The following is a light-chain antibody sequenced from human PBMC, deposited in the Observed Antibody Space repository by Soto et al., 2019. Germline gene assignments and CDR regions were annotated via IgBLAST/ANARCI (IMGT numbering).Light chain of an antibody. CDR1: QSVSSN. Sequence: EIVMTQSPATLSVSPGERATLSCRASQSVSSNLAWYQQKPGQTPRLLIYDASSRATGIPARFSGSVSGTDFTLTIISLQSEDFAVYSCQQYNNWTLTFGGGTNVEIK. J-gene: IGKJ4*01. V-gene: IGKV3-15*01. CDR2: DAS. CDR3: QQYNNWTLT.